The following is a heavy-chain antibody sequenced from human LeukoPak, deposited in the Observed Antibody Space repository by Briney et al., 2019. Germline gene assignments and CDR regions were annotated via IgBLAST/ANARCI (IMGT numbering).Heavy chain of an antibody. D-gene: IGHD3-3*01. J-gene: IGHJ2*01. CDR2: IYTSGST. CDR3: ARTPYYDFWSGYYHYWYFAL. Sequence: KSSETLSLTCTVSGVSISSYYWSWIRQPAGKGLEWVWRIYTSGSTNYNPSLKSRVTTSVDTSKNQFSMKLSSVTAADTDVYYCARTPYYDFWSGYYHYWYFALWGRGTLVTVSS. V-gene: IGHV4-4*07. CDR1: GVSISSYY.